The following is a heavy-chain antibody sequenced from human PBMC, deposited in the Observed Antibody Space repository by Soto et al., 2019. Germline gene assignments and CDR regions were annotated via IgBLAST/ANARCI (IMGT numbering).Heavy chain of an antibody. CDR2: ISYDGTNR. Sequence: QVHLVESGGGVVQPGRSLRLSCAASGLTFSNYAMHWVRQAPGKGLEWVAFISYDGTNRCYPDSVKGRFTISRDNSKNTLYLQMNSLKTEDTAVYYCARDPRGGDYYYGMDVWGQGTTVTVSS. J-gene: IGHJ6*02. V-gene: IGHV3-30-3*01. CDR1: GLTFSNYA. CDR3: ARDPRGGDYYYGMDV. D-gene: IGHD3-10*01.